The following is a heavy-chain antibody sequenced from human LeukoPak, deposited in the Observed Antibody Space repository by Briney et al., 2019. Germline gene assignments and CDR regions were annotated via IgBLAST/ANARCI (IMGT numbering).Heavy chain of an antibody. V-gene: IGHV4-30-4*01. D-gene: IGHD2-2*01. CDR3: ASSMDCSSTSCSELDAFDI. CDR2: MYYSGST. Sequence: SQTLSLTCTVSGGSISSGDYYWSWIRQPPGKGLEWIGYMYYSGSTYYNPSLKSRVTISVDTSKNQFSLKLSSVTAADTAVYYCASSMDCSSTSCSELDAFDIWGQGTMVTVSS. J-gene: IGHJ3*02. CDR1: GGSISSGDYY.